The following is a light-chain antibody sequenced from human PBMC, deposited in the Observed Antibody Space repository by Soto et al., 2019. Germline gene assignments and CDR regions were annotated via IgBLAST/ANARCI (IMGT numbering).Light chain of an antibody. Sequence: DIHMTQSPSSLSASVSNIVTITSRASQTISGYLNWYQQKPGRAPKLLIYAASSWQSGVPSRFSGSGSGTDFTLTISSLQPQDFATYYCQQSYSTLRTFGQGTKVDIK. CDR3: QQSYSTLRT. CDR1: QTISGY. CDR2: AAS. J-gene: IGKJ1*01. V-gene: IGKV1-39*01.